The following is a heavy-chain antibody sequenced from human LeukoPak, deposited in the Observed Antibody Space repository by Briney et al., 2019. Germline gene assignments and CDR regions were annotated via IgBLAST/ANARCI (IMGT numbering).Heavy chain of an antibody. CDR3: ARGSTMIVLGPVDY. CDR1: GYTFNDYY. CDR2: INPNSGGT. D-gene: IGHD3-22*01. V-gene: IGHV1-2*02. J-gene: IGHJ4*02. Sequence: ASVKVSCKASGYTFNDYYIHWVRQAPGQGLEWMGWINPNSGGTNYAQKFQGRVTMTRDTSISTAYMELSRLRSDDTAVYYCARGSTMIVLGPVDYWGQGTLVTVSS.